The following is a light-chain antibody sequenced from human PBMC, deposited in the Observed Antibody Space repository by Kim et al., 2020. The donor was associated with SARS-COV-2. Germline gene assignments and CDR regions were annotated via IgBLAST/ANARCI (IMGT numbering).Light chain of an antibody. CDR3: QQRSNWPPGLT. CDR2: DAS. J-gene: IGKJ4*01. CDR1: QSVSSY. V-gene: IGKV3-11*01. Sequence: EIVLTQSPATLSLSPGERATLSCRASQSVSSYLAWYQQKPGQAPRLLIYDASNRATGIPARFSGSGSGTDFTLTISSLEPEDFAVYYWQQRSNWPPGLTFGGGTKVDIK.